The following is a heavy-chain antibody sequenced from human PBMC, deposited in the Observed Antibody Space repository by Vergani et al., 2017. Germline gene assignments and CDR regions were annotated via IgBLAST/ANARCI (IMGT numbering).Heavy chain of an antibody. Sequence: VQLVESGGGLVKRGGSLRLSCAASGFTFSSYSMNWVRQAPGKGLEWVAVISTDGTKKYYGDSVKGRFTISRDNSKKTLDLQMNSLRTEDSAVYYCAKAGSVASESLQYNFYMDVWGKGTTVTVS. CDR1: GFTFSSYS. CDR2: ISTDGTKK. D-gene: IGHD5-24*01. V-gene: IGHV3-30*18. CDR3: AKAGSVASESLQYNFYMDV. J-gene: IGHJ6*03.